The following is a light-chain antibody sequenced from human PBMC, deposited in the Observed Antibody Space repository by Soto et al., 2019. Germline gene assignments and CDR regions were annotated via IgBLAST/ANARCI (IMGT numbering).Light chain of an antibody. CDR2: DVS. V-gene: IGLV2-14*01. J-gene: IGLJ2*01. CDR3: CIYTGTSVV. CDR1: FSDINTYNF. Sequence: QSALTQPASVSGSPGQSITISCTGTFSDINTYNFVSWFRQHPGKAPKLMIYDVSSRPSGVSDRFSGSKSGKTASLTISGLQAEDEAYYYCCIYTGTSVVFGGGTKLTVL.